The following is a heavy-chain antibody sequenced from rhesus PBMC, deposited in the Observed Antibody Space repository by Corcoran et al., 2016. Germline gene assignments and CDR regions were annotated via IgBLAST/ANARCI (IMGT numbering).Heavy chain of an antibody. D-gene: IGHD5-36*02. V-gene: IGHV4S7*01. CDR2: IYGGSGST. Sequence: QVQLQESGPGLVKPSEPLSLPCAVSGGSFRSRTWWSWIRPSPEKGLEWFGYIYGGSGSTSYNPSLKSRVTISTDTSKNQFSLKLSSVTAADTAVYYCARRLATVTLSYFDYWGQGVLVTVSS. CDR1: GGSFRSRTW. J-gene: IGHJ4*01. CDR3: ARRLATVTLSYFDY.